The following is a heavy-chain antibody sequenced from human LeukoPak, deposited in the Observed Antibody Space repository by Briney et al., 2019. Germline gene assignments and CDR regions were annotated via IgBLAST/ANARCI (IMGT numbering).Heavy chain of an antibody. Sequence: SETLSLTCTVSGGSISSSSYYWGWIRQPPGKGLEWIGSIYYSGSTYYNPSLKSRVTISVDASKNQFSLKLSSVTAADTAVYYCARHLITPVRGYSYGPPVGYGMDVWGQGTTVTVSS. J-gene: IGHJ6*02. V-gene: IGHV4-39*07. CDR1: GGSISSSSYY. CDR3: ARHLITPVRGYSYGPPVGYGMDV. D-gene: IGHD5-18*01. CDR2: IYYSGST.